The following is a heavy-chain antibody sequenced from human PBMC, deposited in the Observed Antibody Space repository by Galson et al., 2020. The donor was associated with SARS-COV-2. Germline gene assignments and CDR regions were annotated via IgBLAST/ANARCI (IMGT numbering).Heavy chain of an antibody. V-gene: IGHV3-30-3*01. CDR2: ISYDGSNK. CDR1: GFTFSSYA. J-gene: IGHJ4*02. Sequence: LSLTCAASGFTFSSYAMHWVRQAPGKGLEWVAVISYDGSNKYYADSVKGRFTISRDNSKNTLYLQMNSLRAEDTAVYYCARPGGGSYFGAFDYWGQGTLVTVSS. D-gene: IGHD1-26*01. CDR3: ARPGGGSYFGAFDY.